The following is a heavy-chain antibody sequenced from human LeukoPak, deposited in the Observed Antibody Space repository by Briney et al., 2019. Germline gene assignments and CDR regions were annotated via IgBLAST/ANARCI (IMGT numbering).Heavy chain of an antibody. D-gene: IGHD4-23*01. J-gene: IGHJ4*02. CDR2: INHSGST. CDR3: ARDGRDYGGLGTFDC. V-gene: IGHV4-34*01. Sequence: PSETLSLTCAVYGGSFSGYYWSWIRQPPGKGLEWIGEINHSGSTNYDPSLKSRVTISVDTSKNQFSLKLSSVTAADTAVYYCARDGRDYGGLGTFDCWGQGTLVTVSS. CDR1: GGSFSGYY.